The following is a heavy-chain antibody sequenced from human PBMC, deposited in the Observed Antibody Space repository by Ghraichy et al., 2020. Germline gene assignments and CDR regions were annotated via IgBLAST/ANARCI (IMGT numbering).Heavy chain of an antibody. Sequence: SETLSLTCAVYGGSFSGYYWSWIRQPPGKGLEWIGEINHSGSTNYNPSLKSRVTISVDTSKNQFSLKLSSVTAADTAVYYCASITIFGVVTTDYNWFDPWGQGTLVTVSS. V-gene: IGHV4-34*01. CDR1: GGSFSGYY. CDR2: INHSGST. J-gene: IGHJ5*02. CDR3: ASITIFGVVTTDYNWFDP. D-gene: IGHD3-3*01.